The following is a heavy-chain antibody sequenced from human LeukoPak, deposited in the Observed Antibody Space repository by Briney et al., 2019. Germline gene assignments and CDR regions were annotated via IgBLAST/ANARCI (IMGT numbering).Heavy chain of an antibody. Sequence: SETLSLSCTVSGGSISSYYWSWIRQPPGKGLEWIGYIYYSGSTNYNPSLKSRVTISVDTSKNQFSLKLSSVTTADTAVYYCARTLNWFDPWGQGTLVTVSS. J-gene: IGHJ5*02. CDR2: IYYSGST. V-gene: IGHV4-59*08. CDR1: GGSISSYY. CDR3: ARTLNWFDP.